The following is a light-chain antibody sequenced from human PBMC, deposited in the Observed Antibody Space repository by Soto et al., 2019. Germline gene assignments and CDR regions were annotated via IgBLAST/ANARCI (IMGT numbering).Light chain of an antibody. CDR1: TGAVTSGNS. CDR2: DTT. V-gene: IGLV7-46*01. Sequence: QSVVTQAPSLTVSPGGAVTFTCGSSTGAVTSGNSAYWFQKKPGQAPRTMIYDTTNKPSWTAARFSGSLLGGKAVLTLAGAKTDDEADYYCLLSDSGTHWVFGGGTKLTVL. J-gene: IGLJ3*02. CDR3: LLSDSGTHWV.